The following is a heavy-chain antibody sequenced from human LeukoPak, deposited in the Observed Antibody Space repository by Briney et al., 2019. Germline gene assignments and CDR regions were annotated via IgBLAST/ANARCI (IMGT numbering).Heavy chain of an antibody. CDR2: INHSGST. CDR3: ARGRYFDWLLLRYYGMDV. CDR1: GGSFSGYY. D-gene: IGHD3-9*01. V-gene: IGHV4-34*01. Sequence: SETLYLTCAVYGGSFSGYYWSWIRQPPGKGLEWIEEINHSGSTNYSPSLKSRVTISVDTSKNQFSLKLSSVTAADTAVYYCARGRYFDWLLLRYYGMDVWGQGTTVTVSS. J-gene: IGHJ6*02.